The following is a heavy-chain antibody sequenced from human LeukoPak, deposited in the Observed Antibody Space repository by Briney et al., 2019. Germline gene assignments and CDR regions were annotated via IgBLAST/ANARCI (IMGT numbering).Heavy chain of an antibody. CDR3: ARSGDSSGRTTDYYYYGMDV. Sequence: PSETLSLTCTVSGGSISSYYWSWIRQPPGKGLEWIGYIYYSGSTNYNPSLKSRVTISVDTSKNQFSLKLSSVTAADTAVYYCARSGDSSGRTTDYYYYGMDVWGQGTTVTVSS. CDR2: IYYSGST. CDR1: GGSISSYY. D-gene: IGHD4-11*01. J-gene: IGHJ6*02. V-gene: IGHV4-59*01.